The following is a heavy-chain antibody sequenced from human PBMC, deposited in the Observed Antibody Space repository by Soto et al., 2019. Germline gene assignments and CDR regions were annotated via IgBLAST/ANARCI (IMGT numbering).Heavy chain of an antibody. Sequence: QVQMVQSGAEVKKPGATVKVSCRASGYSFTTYAITWVRQAPGQGLEWMGWISTSSGITNYAENLQGRVTMTTDASTNTAYMELRSLRSDDSAVYYCARVASAGAGSYYDEYLQHWGQGSLVIVSS. J-gene: IGHJ1*01. CDR1: GYSFTTYA. CDR3: ARVASAGAGSYYDEYLQH. V-gene: IGHV1-18*04. CDR2: ISTSSGIT. D-gene: IGHD3-10*01.